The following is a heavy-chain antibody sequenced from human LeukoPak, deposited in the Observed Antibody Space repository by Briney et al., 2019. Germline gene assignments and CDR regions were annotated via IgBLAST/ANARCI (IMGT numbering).Heavy chain of an antibody. CDR2: ISGSGGST. J-gene: IGHJ4*02. Sequence: PGGSLRLSCAASGFTFSSLAMSWARQAPVKGLEWVSTISGSGGSTYYADSVKGRFTISRDNSKNTLYLQMNSLRAEDTAVYYCAKESVVPAIKLDYWGQGTLVTVSS. CDR3: AKESVVPAIKLDY. CDR1: GFTFSSLA. D-gene: IGHD2-21*02. V-gene: IGHV3-23*01.